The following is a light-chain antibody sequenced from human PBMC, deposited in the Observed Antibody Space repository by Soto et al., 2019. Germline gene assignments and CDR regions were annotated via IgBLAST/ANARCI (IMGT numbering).Light chain of an antibody. Sequence: ETVMTQSPATLSVSPGERATLSCRASQSISRNLAWYQQKPGQPPRLLIYGASTRATGIPDRFSGSGSGTEFTLTISSLQSEDFAVYYCQQYIDWPPGTFGQGTAVEIK. CDR1: QSISRN. J-gene: IGKJ1*01. CDR2: GAS. V-gene: IGKV3-15*01. CDR3: QQYIDWPPGT.